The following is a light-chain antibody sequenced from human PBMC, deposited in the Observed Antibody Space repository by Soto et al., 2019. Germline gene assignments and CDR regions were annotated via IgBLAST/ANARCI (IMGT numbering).Light chain of an antibody. CDR1: QSVSSN. CDR2: GAS. V-gene: IGKV3-11*01. J-gene: IGKJ5*01. CDR3: PQRSNWPLT. Sequence: VIDNISCRASQSVSSNLAWYQQKPGQAPRLLIYGASTRATGIPARFSGSWSGTGFTLTFSCVEPEAFAVYFCPQRSNWPLTFGPGTRLEIK.